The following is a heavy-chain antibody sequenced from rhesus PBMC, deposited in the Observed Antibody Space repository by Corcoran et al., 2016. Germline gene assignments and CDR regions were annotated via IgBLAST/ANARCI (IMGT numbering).Heavy chain of an antibody. V-gene: IGHV4S11*01. CDR3: ARGPGSSDY. Sequence: QVQLQESGPGLVKPLETLSLTCAVSGGSISSNYWSGIRQPPGKGLEWIGDIYGSGSSTNYNPSLKSRVTLSVDTSKNQFSLKLSSVTAADTAVYYCARGPGSSDYWGQGVLVTVSS. CDR2: IYGSGSST. D-gene: IGHD6-25*01. CDR1: GGSISSNY. J-gene: IGHJ4*01.